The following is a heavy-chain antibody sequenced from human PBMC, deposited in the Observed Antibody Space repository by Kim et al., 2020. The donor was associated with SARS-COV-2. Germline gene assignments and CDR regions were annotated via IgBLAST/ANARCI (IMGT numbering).Heavy chain of an antibody. D-gene: IGHD1-26*01. V-gene: IGHV3-72*01. CDR3: ANSGSYRPFDY. J-gene: IGHJ4*02. CDR2: IRKKGNSYTT. Sequence: GGSLRLSCAASGFTFSDHYMDWVRQAPGKGLEWLGRIRKKGNSYTTEYAASVKGTFTISRDDSKNSLYLQMNSLKTEDTAVYYCANSGSYRPFDYWGQGTVVTVSS. CDR1: GFTFSDHY.